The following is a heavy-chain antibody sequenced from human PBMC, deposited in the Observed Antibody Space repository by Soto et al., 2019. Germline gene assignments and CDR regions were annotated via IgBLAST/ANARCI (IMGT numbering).Heavy chain of an antibody. V-gene: IGHV1-69*13. Sequence: SVKVSCKASGGTFSSYAISWVRQAPGQGLEWMGGIIPIFGTANYAQKFQGRVTITADESTSTAYMELSSLRSEDTAVYYCARVIVGATRPYYYGMDVWGQGTTVTVSS. CDR2: IIPIFGTA. D-gene: IGHD1-26*01. CDR1: GGTFSSYA. J-gene: IGHJ6*02. CDR3: ARVIVGATRPYYYGMDV.